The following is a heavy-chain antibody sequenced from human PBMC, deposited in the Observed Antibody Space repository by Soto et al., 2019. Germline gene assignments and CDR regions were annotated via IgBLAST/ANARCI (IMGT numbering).Heavy chain of an antibody. J-gene: IGHJ4*02. Sequence: QLQLQESGSGLVKPSQTLSLTCAVSGGSISSGGYSWNWIRQPPGKGLEWIGYIFHTASTYYNPSLKSRVTISVDRSRNQFSLNPNSVTAADTAVYYCARARSPDYGGPIDYWGQGTLVTVSS. CDR2: IFHTAST. CDR1: GGSISSGGYS. D-gene: IGHD4-17*01. CDR3: ARARSPDYGGPIDY. V-gene: IGHV4-30-2*01.